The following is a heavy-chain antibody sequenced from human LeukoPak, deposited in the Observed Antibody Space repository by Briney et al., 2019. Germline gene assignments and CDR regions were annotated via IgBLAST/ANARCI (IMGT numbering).Heavy chain of an antibody. D-gene: IGHD5-24*01. CDR3: ARVVRDGYNYVDYYYYYYMDV. V-gene: IGHV1-2*02. J-gene: IGHJ6*03. CDR2: INPNSGGT. Sequence: ASVKVSCKASGYTFTGYYMHWVRQAPVQGLEWMGWINPNSGGTNYAQKFQGRVTMTRDTSISTAYMELSRLRSDDTAVYYCARVVRDGYNYVDYYYYYYMDVWGKGTTVTVSS. CDR1: GYTFTGYY.